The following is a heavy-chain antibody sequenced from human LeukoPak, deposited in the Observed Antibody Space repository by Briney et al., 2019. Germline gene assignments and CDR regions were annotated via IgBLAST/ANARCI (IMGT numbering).Heavy chain of an antibody. CDR1: GFTFSSYG. J-gene: IGHJ6*02. CDR2: ISYDGSNK. Sequence: GGSLRLSCAASGFTFSSYGMHWVRQAPGKGLEWVVVISYDGSNKYYADSVKGRFTISRDKSKNTLYLQMNSLRPEDTAVYYCAKDVDGWFGESYGMDVWGQGTTVTVSS. D-gene: IGHD3-10*01. V-gene: IGHV3-30*18. CDR3: AKDVDGWFGESYGMDV.